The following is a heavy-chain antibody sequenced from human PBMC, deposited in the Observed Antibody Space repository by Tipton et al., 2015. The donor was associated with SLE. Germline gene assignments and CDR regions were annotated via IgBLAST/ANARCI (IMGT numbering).Heavy chain of an antibody. V-gene: IGHV4-59*01. CDR1: GVSISTYY. CDR2: MYYSGST. Sequence: TLSLTCSVSGVSISTYYWSWIRQPPGKGLEWIGYMYYSGSTTYNPSLKSRVTISIDTSKNQFSLKLNTVTAADTAVYYCAGDRGLPSPFYLGQGTLVTVSS. CDR3: AGDRGLPSPFY. D-gene: IGHD3-10*01. J-gene: IGHJ4*02.